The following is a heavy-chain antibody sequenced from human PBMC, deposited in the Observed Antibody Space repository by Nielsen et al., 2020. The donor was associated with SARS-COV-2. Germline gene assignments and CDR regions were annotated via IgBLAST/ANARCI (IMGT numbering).Heavy chain of an antibody. J-gene: IGHJ4*02. D-gene: IGHD2-2*01. V-gene: IGHV3-30*03. Sequence: GESLKISCAAPGFTFSSYGMHWVRQAPGKGLEWVAVISYDGSNKYYADSVKGRFTISRDNSKNTLYLQMNSLRAEDTAVYYCSSNYFDYWGQGTLVTVSS. CDR1: GFTFSSYG. CDR2: ISYDGSNK. CDR3: SSNYFDY.